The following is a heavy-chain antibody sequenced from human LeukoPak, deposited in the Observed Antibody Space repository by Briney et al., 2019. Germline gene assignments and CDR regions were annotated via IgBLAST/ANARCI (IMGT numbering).Heavy chain of an antibody. Sequence: PGRSLRLSCAASGFTFSSYGMHWVRQAPGKGLEWVAVIWYDGSNKYYADSVKDRFTISRDNSKNTLYLQMNSLRAEDTAVYYCARWIAVAGTYYYGMDVWGKGTTVTVSS. J-gene: IGHJ6*04. CDR1: GFTFSSYG. CDR2: IWYDGSNK. D-gene: IGHD6-19*01. CDR3: ARWIAVAGTYYYGMDV. V-gene: IGHV3-33*01.